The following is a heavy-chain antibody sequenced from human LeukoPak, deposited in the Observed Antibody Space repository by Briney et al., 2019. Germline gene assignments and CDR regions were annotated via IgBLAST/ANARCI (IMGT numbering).Heavy chain of an antibody. D-gene: IGHD2-15*01. Sequence: GGSLRLSCAASGFNFNNFAMSWVRQAPGKGPEWLSAMTGPADTTYYAESVKGRFIISRDYSKSMVYLQMNSLRVEDTAIYYCAKGSGDSCYSGLDYWGQGTLVTVSS. V-gene: IGHV3-23*01. CDR1: GFNFNNFA. CDR3: AKGSGDSCYSGLDY. J-gene: IGHJ4*02. CDR2: MTGPADTT.